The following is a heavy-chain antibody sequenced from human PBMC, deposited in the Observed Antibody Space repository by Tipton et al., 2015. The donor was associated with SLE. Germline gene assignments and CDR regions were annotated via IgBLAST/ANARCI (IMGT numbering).Heavy chain of an antibody. CDR3: ARRNYYDSSGIDY. CDR2: IYYSGST. CDR1: GGSISSSSYY. V-gene: IGHV4-39*01. Sequence: TLSLTCTVSGGSISSSSYYWGWIRQPPGKGLEWIGSIYYSGSTYYNPSLKSRVTISVDTSKNQFSLKLSSVTAADTAVYYCARRNYYDSSGIDYWGQGTLITVSS. D-gene: IGHD3-22*01. J-gene: IGHJ4*02.